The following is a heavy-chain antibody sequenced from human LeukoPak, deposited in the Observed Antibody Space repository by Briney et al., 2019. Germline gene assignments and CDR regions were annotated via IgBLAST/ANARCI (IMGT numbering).Heavy chain of an antibody. J-gene: IGHJ4*02. CDR1: GYTFTGYY. CDR2: INPNSGGT. Sequence: GASVKVSCKASGYTFTGYYMHWVRQAPGQGVEWMGWINPNSGGTNYAQKFQGRVTITRDTSISTAYMDLSRLRSDDTAVYYCARDRNRDLGYWGQGTLVTVSS. V-gene: IGHV1-2*02. D-gene: IGHD3-10*01. CDR3: ARDRNRDLGY.